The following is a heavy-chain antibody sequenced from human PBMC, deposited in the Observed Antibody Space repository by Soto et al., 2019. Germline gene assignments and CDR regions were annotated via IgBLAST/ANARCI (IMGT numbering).Heavy chain of an antibody. CDR3: ARLQIYDSRAGPTPIFHP. V-gene: IGHV4-39*01. CDR1: GGSFTSTNYF. Sequence: QLQESGPGLVKPSETLSLTCTVSGGSFTSTNYFWGWIRQPPGKGLEWIGYMYYNGNTFYSPSLKVPFTMSVDTSKRQFSLDLSSVTAADTAMYYCARLQIYDSRAGPTPIFHPWGLGAMVTVSS. CDR2: MYYNGNT. D-gene: IGHD3-22*01. J-gene: IGHJ1*01.